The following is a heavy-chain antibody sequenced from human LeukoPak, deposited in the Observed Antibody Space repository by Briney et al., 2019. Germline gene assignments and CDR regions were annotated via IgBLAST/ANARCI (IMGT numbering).Heavy chain of an antibody. V-gene: IGHV4-39*01. D-gene: IGHD2-15*01. J-gene: IGHJ4*02. Sequence: SETLSLTCAVSGGSISSNSYYWGWIRQPPGKGLEWIGSIYYSGSTYYNPSLKSRVTISVDTSKNRFSLKLSSVTAADTAVYYCASLLGDIVVVVAATGYFDYWGQGTLVTVSS. CDR3: ASLLGDIVVVVAATGYFDY. CDR2: IYYSGST. CDR1: GGSISSNSYY.